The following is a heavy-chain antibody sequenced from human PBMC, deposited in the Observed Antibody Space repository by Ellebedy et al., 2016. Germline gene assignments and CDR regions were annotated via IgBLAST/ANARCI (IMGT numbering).Heavy chain of an antibody. CDR3: ARGLYFDSSGYYYWFDP. D-gene: IGHD3-22*01. Sequence: SETLSLTXIVSGGSVINYGAYWSWIRQPPGRGLEWIGYIYYSGSTKFNPSLKSRVSTSVDTSKNQFSLRLNSVTAADTAVYYCARGLYFDSSGYYYWFDPWGQGTLVTVSS. CDR1: GGSVINYGAY. V-gene: IGHV4-61*08. J-gene: IGHJ5*02. CDR2: IYYSGST.